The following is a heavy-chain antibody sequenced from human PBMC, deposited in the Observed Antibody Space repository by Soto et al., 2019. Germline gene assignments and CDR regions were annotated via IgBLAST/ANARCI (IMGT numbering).Heavy chain of an antibody. CDR3: ARSDTAMAAYFDY. Sequence: GGSLRLSCAASGFTFSSYGMHWVRQAPGKGPEWVAVIWYDGSNKYYADSVKGRFTISRDNSKNTLYLQMNSLRAEDTAVYYCARSDTAMAAYFDYWGQGTLVTVSS. CDR1: GFTFSSYG. D-gene: IGHD5-18*01. V-gene: IGHV3-33*01. J-gene: IGHJ4*02. CDR2: IWYDGSNK.